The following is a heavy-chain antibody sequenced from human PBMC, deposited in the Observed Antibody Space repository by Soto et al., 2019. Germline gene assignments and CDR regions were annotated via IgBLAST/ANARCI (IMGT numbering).Heavy chain of an antibody. V-gene: IGHV4-31*03. D-gene: IGHD3-22*01. CDR2: ISYSGST. J-gene: IGHJ4*02. CDR3: ARDALSRDSI. CDR1: GGSTSSGGHY. Sequence: QVQLQESGPGLVKPSQTLSLTCTVSGGSTSSGGHYWSWIRQHPGKGLEWIGYISYSGSTYYNPSLESRVPIPGDTSKNQFSLKLSSVTAADTAVYYCARDALSRDSIWGQGTLVTVSS.